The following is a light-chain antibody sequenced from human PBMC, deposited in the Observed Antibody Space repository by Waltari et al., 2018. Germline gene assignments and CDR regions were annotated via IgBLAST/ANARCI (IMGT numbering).Light chain of an antibody. CDR2: VNIDGHH. Sequence: QLVVTQSPSASAPLGASVKLTCTLSSGHSSNIVAWLQQRPEKGPRYLMKVNIDGHHIKGDDIPDRFSGSSSGAERYLPISSLQPDDEADYYCQTGGHGTWVFGGGTTLTVL. CDR3: QTGGHGTWV. CDR1: SGHSSNI. V-gene: IGLV4-69*01. J-gene: IGLJ3*02.